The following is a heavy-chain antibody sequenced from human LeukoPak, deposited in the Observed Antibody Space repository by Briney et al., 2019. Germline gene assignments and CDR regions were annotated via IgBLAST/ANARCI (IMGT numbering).Heavy chain of an antibody. CDR1: GFIVRSNY. D-gene: IGHD6-13*01. J-gene: IGHJ4*02. CDR2: IYSGGTI. Sequence: GGSLRLSCAASGFIVRSNYMSWVRQPPGKGLEWVSIIYSGGTIYYAQSVKGRFTISSDRSKNTLYLQMNSLRAEDTAVYSCATPDEAGIAAAGLPLDYWGQGTLVTVSS. V-gene: IGHV3-53*01. CDR3: ATPDEAGIAAAGLPLDY.